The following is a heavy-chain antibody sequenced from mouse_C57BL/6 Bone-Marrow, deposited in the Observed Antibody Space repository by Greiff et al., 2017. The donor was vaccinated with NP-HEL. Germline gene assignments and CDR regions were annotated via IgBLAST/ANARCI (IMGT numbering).Heavy chain of an antibody. Sequence: EVKLVESGGDLVKPGGSLKLSCAASGFTFSSYGMSWVRQTPDKRLEWVATISSGGSYTYYPDSVKGRFTISRDNAKNTLYLQMSSLKSEDTAMYYCARHGTTVVDYWGQGTTLTVSS. D-gene: IGHD1-1*01. CDR2: ISSGGSYT. V-gene: IGHV5-6*01. CDR3: ARHGTTVVDY. CDR1: GFTFSSYG. J-gene: IGHJ2*01.